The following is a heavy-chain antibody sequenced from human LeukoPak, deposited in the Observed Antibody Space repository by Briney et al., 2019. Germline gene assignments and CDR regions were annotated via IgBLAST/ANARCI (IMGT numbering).Heavy chain of an antibody. Sequence: GGSLRLFCAASGFTFSSYAMRWVRQAPGKGLEWVSAISGSGGSTYYADSVKGRFTISRDNSKNTLYLQMNSLRAEDTAVYYCARSTTVVTRLDYWGQGTLVTVSS. CDR3: ARSTTVVTRLDY. V-gene: IGHV3-23*01. CDR1: GFTFSSYA. CDR2: ISGSGGST. D-gene: IGHD4-17*01. J-gene: IGHJ4*02.